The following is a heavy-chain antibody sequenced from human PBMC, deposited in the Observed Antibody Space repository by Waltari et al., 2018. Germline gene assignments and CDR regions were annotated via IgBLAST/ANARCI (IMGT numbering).Heavy chain of an antibody. CDR1: GGSISSGSYY. CDR2: IYTSGST. V-gene: IGHV4-61*02. D-gene: IGHD3-22*01. CDR3: ARGRDYYDSSGYYKHDAFDI. J-gene: IGHJ3*02. Sequence: QVQLQESGPGLVKPSQTLSLTCTVSGGSISSGSYYWSWILQPAGKGREWIWRIYTSGSTNYNPARKSRVTISVDTSKNKFSLKLSSGPAADTAVYYCARGRDYYDSSGYYKHDAFDIWGQGTMVTVSS.